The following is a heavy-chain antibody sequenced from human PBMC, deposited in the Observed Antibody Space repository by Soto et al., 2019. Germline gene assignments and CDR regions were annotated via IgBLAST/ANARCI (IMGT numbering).Heavy chain of an antibody. D-gene: IGHD1-26*01. Sequence: SETQSLTCTVSGGTISSWYWSWIRQPPGKGLEWIGYIYYSGSTNCNPSLKSRVTISVDTSKNQFSLKLSSVTAADTAVYYCARRYGSAIDYWGQGTLVTVSS. CDR3: ARRYGSAIDY. CDR2: IYYSGST. CDR1: GGTISSWY. V-gene: IGHV4-59*08. J-gene: IGHJ4*02.